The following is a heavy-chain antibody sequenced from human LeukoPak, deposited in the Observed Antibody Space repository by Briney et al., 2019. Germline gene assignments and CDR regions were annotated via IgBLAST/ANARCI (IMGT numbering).Heavy chain of an antibody. CDR3: ARNLPNSSGWYGGFDY. D-gene: IGHD6-19*01. CDR1: GGYISTSNYY. CDR2: IYHSGST. J-gene: IGHJ4*02. Sequence: SETLSLTCSVSGGYISTSNYYWGWIRQPPGKGLEWIGTIYHSGSTYYNPSLESRVTISVDTSKNQFSLKLSSVTAADTAVYYCARNLPNSSGWYGGFDYWGQGTLVTVSS. V-gene: IGHV4-39*07.